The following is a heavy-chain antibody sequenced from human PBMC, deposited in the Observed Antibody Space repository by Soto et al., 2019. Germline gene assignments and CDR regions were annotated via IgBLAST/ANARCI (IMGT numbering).Heavy chain of an antibody. Sequence: EASVKVSCKASGYTFTGYYIHWVRQAPGQGLEWMGWINPNYGGREYAQNFQGRVTMTRDTSISTAYMELRRLRSDDTAVYYCARSLAAAGFDPWGQGTLVTVSS. J-gene: IGHJ5*02. CDR1: GYTFTGYY. D-gene: IGHD6-13*01. CDR2: INPNYGGR. V-gene: IGHV1-2*02. CDR3: ARSLAAAGFDP.